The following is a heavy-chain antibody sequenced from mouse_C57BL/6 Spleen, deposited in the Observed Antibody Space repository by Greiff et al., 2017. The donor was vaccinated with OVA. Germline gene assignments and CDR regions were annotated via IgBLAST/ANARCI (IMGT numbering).Heavy chain of an antibody. J-gene: IGHJ2*01. CDR3: ARSRSSYYFDY. V-gene: IGHV1-81*01. CDR2: IYPRSGNT. D-gene: IGHD1-1*01. CDR1: GYTFTSYG. Sequence: VQLQQSGAELARPGASVKLSCKASGYTFTSYGISWVKQRTGQGLEWIGEIYPRSGNTYYNEKFKGKATLTADKSSSTAYMELRSLTTEDSAVNFCARSRSSYYFDYWGQGTTLTVSS.